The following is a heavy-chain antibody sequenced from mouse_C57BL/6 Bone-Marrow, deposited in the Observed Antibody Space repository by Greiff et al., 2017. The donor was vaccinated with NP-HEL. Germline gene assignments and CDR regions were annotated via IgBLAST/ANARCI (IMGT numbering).Heavy chain of an antibody. V-gene: IGHV2-5*01. CDR3: ASHIYYGKRDAMDY. CDR1: GFSLTSYG. Sequence: VKLVESGPGLVQPSQSLSITCTVSGFSLTSYGVHWVRQSPGKGLEWLGVIWRGGSTDYNAAFMSRLSITKDNSKSQVFFKMNSLQADDTAIYYCASHIYYGKRDAMDYWGQGTSVTVSS. D-gene: IGHD2-1*01. J-gene: IGHJ4*01. CDR2: IWRGGST.